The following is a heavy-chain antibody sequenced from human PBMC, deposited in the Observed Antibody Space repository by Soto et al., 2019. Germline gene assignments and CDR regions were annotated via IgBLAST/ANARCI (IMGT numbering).Heavy chain of an antibody. J-gene: IGHJ4*02. V-gene: IGHV3-21*01. D-gene: IGHD5-18*01. CDR1: GFTFSSYS. CDR2: ISSSSSYI. Sequence: LRLSCAASGFTFSSYSMNWVRQAPGKGLEWVSSISSSSSYIYYADSVKGRFTISRDNAKNSLYLQMNSLRAEDTAVYYCARVRGYSYGLGGYWGQGTLVTVSS. CDR3: ARVRGYSYGLGGY.